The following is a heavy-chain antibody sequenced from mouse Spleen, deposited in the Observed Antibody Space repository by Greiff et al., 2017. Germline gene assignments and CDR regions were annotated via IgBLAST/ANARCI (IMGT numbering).Heavy chain of an antibody. CDR3: ARGDGNYGVDY. V-gene: IGHV1-69*01. CDR2: IDPSDSYT. Sequence: VQLQQPGAELVMPGASVKLSCKASGYTFTSYWMHWVKQRPGQGLEWIGEIDPSDSYTNYNQKFKGKATLTVDKSSSTAYMQLSSLTSEDSAVYYCARGDGNYGVDYWGQGTSVTVSS. CDR1: GYTFTSYW. D-gene: IGHD2-1*01. J-gene: IGHJ4*01.